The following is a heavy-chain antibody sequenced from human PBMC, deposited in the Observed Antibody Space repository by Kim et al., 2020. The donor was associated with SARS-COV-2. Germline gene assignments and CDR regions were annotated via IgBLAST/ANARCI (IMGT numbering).Heavy chain of an antibody. J-gene: IGHJ3*02. CDR3: ARGGISARAFDI. D-gene: IGHD6-25*01. Sequence: NNNPSLQSRVTIAVETSKNQFSLKLSSVTAADTSLYYCARGGISARAFDIWGQGTMVTVSS. V-gene: IGHV4-34*01.